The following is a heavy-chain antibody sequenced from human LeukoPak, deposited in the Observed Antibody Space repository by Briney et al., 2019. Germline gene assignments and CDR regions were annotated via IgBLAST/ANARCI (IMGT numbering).Heavy chain of an antibody. CDR1: GFSFDDYA. CDR3: AKGTGRYWTFFDY. J-gene: IGHJ4*02. V-gene: IGHV3-9*01. D-gene: IGHD1-1*01. CDR2: ISWNSGSI. Sequence: PGRSLRLSCAASGFSFDDYAMHWVRQAPGKGLEWVSGISWNSGSIDYVGSVKGRFTISRDNAKNSPYLQMTSLRPEDTAFYYCAKGTGRYWTFFDYWGQGILVTVSS.